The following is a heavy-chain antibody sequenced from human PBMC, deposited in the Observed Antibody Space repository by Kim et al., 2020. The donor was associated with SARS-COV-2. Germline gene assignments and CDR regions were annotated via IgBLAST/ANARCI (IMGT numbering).Heavy chain of an antibody. Sequence: GGSLRLSCAASGFTFSSYSMNWVRQAPGKGLEWVSSISGRNEYIYYANSVKGRFTISRDNARNSLYLQMNTLRAEDTAVYYCASFSTSAAASSGYWGQGTLVTVSS. V-gene: IGHV3-21*01. CDR3: ASFSTSAAASSGY. D-gene: IGHD6-13*01. J-gene: IGHJ4*02. CDR2: ISGRNEYI. CDR1: GFTFSSYS.